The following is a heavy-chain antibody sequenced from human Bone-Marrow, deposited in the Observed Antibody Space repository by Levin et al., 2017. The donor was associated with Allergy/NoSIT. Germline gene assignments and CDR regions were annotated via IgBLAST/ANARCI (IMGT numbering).Heavy chain of an antibody. D-gene: IGHD5-18*01. V-gene: IGHV5-51*01. CDR1: GFAFTTYS. Sequence: GESLKISCKVFGFAFTTYSIGWVRQMPGKGLEWMGIISPGNSKTLYSPSFEGQVTISVDKSSSTAYLQWISLKTSDSATDVCARLDGYTERSGFIYGLDVWGQGTTVIVSS. J-gene: IGHJ6*02. CDR2: ISPGNSKT. CDR3: ARLDGYTERSGFIYGLDV.